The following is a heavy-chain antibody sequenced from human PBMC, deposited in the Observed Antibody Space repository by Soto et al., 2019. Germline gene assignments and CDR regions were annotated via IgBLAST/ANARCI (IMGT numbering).Heavy chain of an antibody. J-gene: IGHJ5*02. CDR3: AREVGAPSGWLDP. V-gene: IGHV3-23*01. D-gene: IGHD1-26*01. CDR2: ISASGGLK. CDR1: GFKFSNYA. Sequence: GGSLRLSCAASGFKFSNYAMCWVRQAPGKGLEWVSGISASGGLKYYADSVQGRFTVSRDNSKNILYLQMDNLGDGDTALYYCAREVGAPSGWLDPWGQGTQVTAPQ.